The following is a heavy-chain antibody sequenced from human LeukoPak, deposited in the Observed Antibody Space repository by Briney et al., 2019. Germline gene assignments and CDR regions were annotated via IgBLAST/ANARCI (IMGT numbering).Heavy chain of an antibody. J-gene: IGHJ4*02. CDR1: GGSISSGGYY. V-gene: IGHV4-31*03. CDR2: IYYSGST. D-gene: IGHD3-22*01. CDR3: ARVVVGGYYYYFDY. Sequence: RPSETLSLTCTVSGGSISSGGYYWSWIRQHPGKGLEWIGYIYYSGSTYYNPSLKSRVTISVDTSKDQFSLKLSSVTAADTAVYYCARVVVGGYYYYFDYWGQGTLVTVSS.